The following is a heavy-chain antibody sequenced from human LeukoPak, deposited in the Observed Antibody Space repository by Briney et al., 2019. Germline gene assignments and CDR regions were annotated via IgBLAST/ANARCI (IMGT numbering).Heavy chain of an antibody. CDR1: AFIISDNC. CDR2: IYRDGST. Sequence: GGSLRLSCAASAFIISDNCMNWVRQAPGKGLEWVSVIYRDGSTYYADSVKGRFTISRDNSKNTLYLQMNSLSAEDTAVYYCARDSSGTQVFDLWGPGTLVTVSS. V-gene: IGHV3-53*01. J-gene: IGHJ4*02. CDR3: ARDSSGTQVFDL. D-gene: IGHD6-19*01.